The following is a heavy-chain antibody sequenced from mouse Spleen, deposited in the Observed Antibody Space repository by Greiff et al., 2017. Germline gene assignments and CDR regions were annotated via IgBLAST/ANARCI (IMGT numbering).Heavy chain of an antibody. D-gene: IGHD2-1*01. CDR3: AREGNYGNYGFAY. Sequence: EVQVVESGGGLVKPGGSLKLSCAASGFTFSSYAMSWVRQTPEKRLEWVATISSGGSYTYYPDSVKGRFTISRDNAKNTLYLQMSSLRSEDTAMYYCAREGNYGNYGFAYWGQGTLVTVSA. V-gene: IGHV5-9-3*01. CDR1: GFTFSSYA. J-gene: IGHJ3*01. CDR2: ISSGGSYT.